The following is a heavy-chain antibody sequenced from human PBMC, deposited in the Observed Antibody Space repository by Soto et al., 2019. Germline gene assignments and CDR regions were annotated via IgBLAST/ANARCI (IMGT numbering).Heavy chain of an antibody. D-gene: IGHD6-13*01. CDR2: ISSSGSTI. CDR1: GFTFSSYE. J-gene: IGHJ6*02. CDR3: ARDFIAAAFRGFGEYGMDV. Sequence: EVQLVESGGGLVQPGGSLRLSCAASGFTFSSYEMNWVRQAPGKGLEWVSYISSSGSTIYYADSVKGRFTISRDNAKNSLYLQMNSLRAEDTAVYYCARDFIAAAFRGFGEYGMDVWGQGTTVTVSS. V-gene: IGHV3-48*03.